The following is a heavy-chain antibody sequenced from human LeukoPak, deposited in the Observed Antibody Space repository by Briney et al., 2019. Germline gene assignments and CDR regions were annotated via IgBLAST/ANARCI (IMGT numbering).Heavy chain of an antibody. V-gene: IGHV3-74*01. Sequence: GGSLRLSCAASGFTFSSYWMNWVRQAPGKGLVWVSRINGDGSSTNYADSVKGRFTISRDNAKNTLYLQLNSLRAEDTAIYYCARSQGPYDYWGQGTLVTVSS. CDR2: INGDGSST. CDR1: GFTFSSYW. J-gene: IGHJ4*02. CDR3: ARSQGPYDY.